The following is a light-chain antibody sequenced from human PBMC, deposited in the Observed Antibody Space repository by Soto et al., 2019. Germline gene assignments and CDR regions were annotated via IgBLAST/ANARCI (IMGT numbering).Light chain of an antibody. CDR3: SSYTTSNTRQIV. V-gene: IGLV2-14*01. Sequence: STLTQPATVSVSPGQSITISCPGTSSDVVGYNYVSWYQQHPGKAPKFMIYDVSNRPSGVSNRFSGSKSGNTASLTISGLQAEDEADYYCSSYTTSNTRQIVFGTGTKATVL. CDR2: DVS. J-gene: IGLJ1*01. CDR1: SSDVVGYNY.